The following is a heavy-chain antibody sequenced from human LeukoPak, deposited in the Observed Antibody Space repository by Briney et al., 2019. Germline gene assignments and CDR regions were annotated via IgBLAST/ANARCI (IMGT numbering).Heavy chain of an antibody. J-gene: IGHJ4*02. Sequence: SETLSLTCAVYGGSFSGYYWSWIRQPPGKGLEWIGEINHSGSTNYNPSLKSRVTISVDTSKNQFSLKLSSVTAADTAVYYCARGLGIDYWGQGTLVTVSS. V-gene: IGHV4-34*01. D-gene: IGHD7-27*01. CDR1: GGSFSGYY. CDR3: ARGLGIDY. CDR2: INHSGST.